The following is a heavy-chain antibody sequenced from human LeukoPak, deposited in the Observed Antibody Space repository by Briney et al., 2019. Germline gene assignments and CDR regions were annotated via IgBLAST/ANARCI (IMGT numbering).Heavy chain of an antibody. D-gene: IGHD5-12*01. V-gene: IGHV4-39*01. CDR3: ARAGGLEVTTRRIFDY. J-gene: IGHJ4*02. CDR1: GGSISSSSYY. CDR2: IYYSGST. Sequence: SETLSLTCTVSGGSISSSSYYWGWIRQPPGKGLEWIGSIYYSGSTYYNPSLKSRVTISVDTSKNQFSLQLNSVTPEDTAVYYCARAGGLEVTTRRIFDYWGQGTLVTVSS.